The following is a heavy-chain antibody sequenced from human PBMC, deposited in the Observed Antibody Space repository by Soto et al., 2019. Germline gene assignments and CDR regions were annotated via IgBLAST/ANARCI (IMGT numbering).Heavy chain of an antibody. CDR3: AKKLQTYYYDSSGYGY. D-gene: IGHD3-22*01. J-gene: IGHJ4*02. Sequence: GGSLRLSCAASGFTFSSYATSWVRQAPGKGLEWVSAISGSGGSTYYADSVKGRFTISRDNSKNTLYLQMNSLRAEDTAVYYCAKKLQTYYYDSSGYGYWGQGTLVTVSS. CDR1: GFTFSSYA. CDR2: ISGSGGST. V-gene: IGHV3-23*01.